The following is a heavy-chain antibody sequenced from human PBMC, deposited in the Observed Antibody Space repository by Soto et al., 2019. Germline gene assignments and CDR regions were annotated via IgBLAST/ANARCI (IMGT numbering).Heavy chain of an antibody. Sequence: PSEALFLTCAVSGDSLRSGYSWGWIRQPPGKGLEWIGSVSHSGRTYYSPSLNSRVTLSLDTSKNQFSLRLSSVTAADTAVYYCARDLIPYSSAVVPVFDYWGQGTLVTV. CDR1: GDSLRSGYS. V-gene: IGHV4-38-2*01. CDR3: ARDLIPYSSAVVPVFDY. CDR2: VSHSGRT. D-gene: IGHD6-19*01. J-gene: IGHJ4*02.